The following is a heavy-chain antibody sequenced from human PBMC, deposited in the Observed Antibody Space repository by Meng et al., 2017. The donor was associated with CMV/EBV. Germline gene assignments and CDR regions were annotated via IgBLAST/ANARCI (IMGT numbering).Heavy chain of an antibody. CDR3: ARGNIVVVPAAIGWFDP. CDR1: GYTSTSYD. Sequence: ASVKVSCKASGYTSTSYDINWARQATGQGLEWMGWMSPNSGNTGYAQKFQGRVTMTRNTSISTAYMELSSLRSEDTAVYYCARGNIVVVPAAIGWFDPWGQGTLVTVSS. D-gene: IGHD2-2*01. V-gene: IGHV1-8*01. CDR2: MSPNSGNT. J-gene: IGHJ5*02.